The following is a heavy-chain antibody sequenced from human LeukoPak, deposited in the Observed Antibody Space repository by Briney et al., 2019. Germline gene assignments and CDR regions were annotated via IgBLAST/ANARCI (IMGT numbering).Heavy chain of an antibody. Sequence: GGPLRLSCAVSGLTLSNYGMSWVRQAPGKGLEWVAGISDSGGRTNYADSVKGRFTISRDNPKNTLYLQMNSLRAEDTAVYFCAKRGVVIRVILVGFHKEAYYFDSWGQGALVTVSS. D-gene: IGHD3-10*01. J-gene: IGHJ4*02. CDR3: AKRGVVIRVILVGFHKEAYYFDS. CDR2: ISDSGGRT. V-gene: IGHV3-23*01. CDR1: GLTLSNYG.